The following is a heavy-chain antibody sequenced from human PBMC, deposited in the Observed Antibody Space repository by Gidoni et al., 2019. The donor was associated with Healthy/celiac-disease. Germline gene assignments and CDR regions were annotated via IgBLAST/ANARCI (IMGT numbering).Heavy chain of an antibody. V-gene: IGHV1-46*04. CDR1: GYTFTSYY. D-gene: IGHD2-2*01. Sequence: QVQLVQSGAEVKKPGASVQVSCKASGYTFTSYYIHWVRQAPGQGLEWMGIINPSGGSTSYEQKLQGRVNMTRETSTSKVYMELSSLRSEETAVYYCAREYLSAFDIWGQGTMVTVSS. CDR3: AREYLSAFDI. J-gene: IGHJ3*02. CDR2: INPSGGST.